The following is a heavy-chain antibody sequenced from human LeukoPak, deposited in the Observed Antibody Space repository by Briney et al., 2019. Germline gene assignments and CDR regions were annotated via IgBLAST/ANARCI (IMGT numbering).Heavy chain of an antibody. Sequence: SETLSLTCTVSGGSISSGGYYWSWVRQPPGKGREGVGYIYHSGSTYYNPSLKSRVTISVDRSKNQFSLKLSSVTAADTAVYYCARTRGDSGYGAGYYYYYMDVWGKGTTVTVSS. V-gene: IGHV4-30-2*01. CDR1: GGSISSGGYY. CDR2: IYHSGST. J-gene: IGHJ6*03. CDR3: ARTRGDSGYGAGYYYYYMDV. D-gene: IGHD5-12*01.